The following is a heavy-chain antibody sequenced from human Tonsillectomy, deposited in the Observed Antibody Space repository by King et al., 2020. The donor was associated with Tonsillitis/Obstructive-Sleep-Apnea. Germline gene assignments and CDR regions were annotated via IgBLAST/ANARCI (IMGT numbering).Heavy chain of an antibody. CDR3: ARRSYYDSSGYYFVY. CDR2: IYYSGST. CDR1: GGSISSYY. Sequence: QLQESGPGLVKPSETLSLTCTVSGGSISSYYWSWIRQPPGKGLEWIGYIYYSGSTNYNPSLKSRVTISVDTSKTQFSLKLSSVTAADTAVYYCARRSYYDSSGYYFVYWGQGTLVTVSS. J-gene: IGHJ4*02. D-gene: IGHD3-22*01. V-gene: IGHV4-59*08.